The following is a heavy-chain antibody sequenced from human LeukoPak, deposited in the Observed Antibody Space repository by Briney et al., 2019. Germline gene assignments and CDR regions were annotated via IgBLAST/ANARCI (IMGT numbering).Heavy chain of an antibody. CDR2: FDPEDGET. J-gene: IGHJ3*02. Sequence: ASVKVSCKVSGYTLTELSMHWVRQAPGKGLEWMGGFDPEDGETIYAQKFQGRVTMTEDTSTDTAYMELSSLRSEDTAVYYCATRAPTDGDVDAFDIWGQGTMVTVSS. CDR1: GYTLTELS. D-gene: IGHD4-17*01. V-gene: IGHV1-24*01. CDR3: ATRAPTDGDVDAFDI.